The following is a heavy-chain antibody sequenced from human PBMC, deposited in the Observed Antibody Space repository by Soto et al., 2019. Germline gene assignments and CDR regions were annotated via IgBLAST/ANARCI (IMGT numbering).Heavy chain of an antibody. Sequence: SGKVSFKASGGTFISYAISWVRQPPGQGLEWMGGIIPIFGTANYAQNFQGRVTITADESTSTAYMELSSLRSEDTAVYYCARDHWDVGPAATRHYYYYGMDVWGQGTTVTVSS. CDR1: GGTFISYA. J-gene: IGHJ6*02. CDR2: IIPIFGTA. D-gene: IGHD2-2*01. V-gene: IGHV1-69*13. CDR3: ARDHWDVGPAATRHYYYYGMDV.